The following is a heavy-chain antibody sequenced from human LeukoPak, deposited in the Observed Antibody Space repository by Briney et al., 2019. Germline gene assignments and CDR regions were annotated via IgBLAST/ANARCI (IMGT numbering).Heavy chain of an antibody. D-gene: IGHD6-13*01. CDR3: ARLSSSWILDY. CDR1: GGSISSSSYY. J-gene: IGHJ4*02. V-gene: IGHV4-39*01. Sequence: PTETLSLTCTVSGGSISSSSYYWGWIRQPPGKGLEWIGSIYYSGSTYYNPSLRSRVTISVDTSKNQFSLKLNSVTAADTAVYYCARLSSSWILDYWGQGTLVTVSS. CDR2: IYYSGST.